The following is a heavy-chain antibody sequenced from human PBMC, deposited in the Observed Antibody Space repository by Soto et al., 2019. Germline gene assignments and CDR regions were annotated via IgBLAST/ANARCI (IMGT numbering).Heavy chain of an antibody. J-gene: IGHJ4*02. CDR3: ARVQVPGVGCSGSKCHSH. D-gene: IGHD2-15*01. CDR2: ISSSSGYI. CDR1: GFTFSSYT. Sequence: EVQLVESGGGLVKPGGSLRLSCAASGFTFSSYTMNWVRQAQGKGLEWVSSISSSSGYIYYADSVKGRFTISRDNAKNSLYRHRNSLGAEDPAVYYCARVQVPGVGCSGSKCHSHWGQGTLGTVSS. V-gene: IGHV3-21*01.